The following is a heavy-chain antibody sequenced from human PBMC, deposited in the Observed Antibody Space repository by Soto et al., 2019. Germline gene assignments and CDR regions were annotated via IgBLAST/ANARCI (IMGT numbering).Heavy chain of an antibody. CDR1: GFTFSSYW. Sequence: GGSLRLSCAASGFTFSSYWMHWVRQAPGKGLVWVSRINSDGSSTSYADSVKGRFTISRDNAKNTLYLQMNSLRAEDTDVYYCARDKDRDGYNWDAFDIWGQGTMVTVSS. CDR3: ARDKDRDGYNWDAFDI. J-gene: IGHJ3*02. CDR2: INSDGSST. V-gene: IGHV3-74*01. D-gene: IGHD5-12*01.